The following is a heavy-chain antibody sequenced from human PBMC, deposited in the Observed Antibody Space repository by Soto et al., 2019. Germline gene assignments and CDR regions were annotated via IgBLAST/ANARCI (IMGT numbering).Heavy chain of an antibody. CDR3: ARDLVSSTSPDY. D-gene: IGHD2-2*01. Sequence: GASVNVSCKASGGTFSSYTISWVRQAPGQGLEWMGRIIPILGIANYAQKFQGRVTITADKSTSTAYMELSSLRSEDTAVYYCARDLVSSTSPDYWGQGTLVTVSS. CDR1: GGTFSSYT. V-gene: IGHV1-69*04. CDR2: IIPILGIA. J-gene: IGHJ4*02.